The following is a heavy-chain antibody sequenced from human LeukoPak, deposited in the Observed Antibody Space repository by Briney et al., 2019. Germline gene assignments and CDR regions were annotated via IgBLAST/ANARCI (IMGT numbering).Heavy chain of an antibody. D-gene: IGHD2-2*01. V-gene: IGHV4-39*01. J-gene: IGHJ4*02. CDR2: IYYSGST. Sequence: GSLRLSCAASGFTFSSYSMNWVRQAPGKGLEWIGSIYYSGSTYYNPSLKSRVTISIDTSKNQFSLKLSSVTAADTAVYYCARLNTSPSFDYWGQGTLVTVSS. CDR3: ARLNTSPSFDY. CDR1: GFTFSSYSMN.